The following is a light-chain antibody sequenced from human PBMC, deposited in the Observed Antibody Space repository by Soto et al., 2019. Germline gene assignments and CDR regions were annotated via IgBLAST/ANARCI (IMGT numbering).Light chain of an antibody. CDR3: QQYYSSPLT. Sequence: DVVLSQSPDSLAVSLGERVTINCKTSQSVLSSSRNEYYLGWYQQKPGQPPKALIYGASTRKSGVPDRFSGSGSGADFTLTISSLQAEDVAVYCCQQYYSSPLTFGGGTRVEIK. V-gene: IGKV4-1*01. CDR2: GAS. J-gene: IGKJ4*01. CDR1: QSVLSSSRNEYY.